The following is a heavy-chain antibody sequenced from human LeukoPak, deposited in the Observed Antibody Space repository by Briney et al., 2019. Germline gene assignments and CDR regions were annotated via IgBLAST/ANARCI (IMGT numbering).Heavy chain of an antibody. D-gene: IGHD6-19*01. Sequence: GGSLRLSCAASGFTFSSYGMHWVRQAPGKGLVWVSTSYPDGSTFYADSVKGRFTISRDNAKNTVYLQMNSLRGEDTAVYYCTGSGGNSCWGQGTMVTVSS. J-gene: IGHJ3*01. CDR3: TGSGGNSC. CDR1: GFTFSSYG. V-gene: IGHV3-74*01. CDR2: SYPDGST.